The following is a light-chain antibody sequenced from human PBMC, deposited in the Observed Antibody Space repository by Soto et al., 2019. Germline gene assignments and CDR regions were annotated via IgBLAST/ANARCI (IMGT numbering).Light chain of an antibody. Sequence: QSALTQPASVSGSPGQSITISCTGTSSDVGSYNLVSWYQQHPGKAPKLMIYEGSKRPSGVSNRFSGSKSGNTASLTVSGLQPEDEGDYYCSSYGDSNNYVVFGGGTKVTVL. CDR1: SSDVGSYNL. J-gene: IGLJ2*01. V-gene: IGLV2-14*02. CDR3: SSYGDSNNYVV. CDR2: EGS.